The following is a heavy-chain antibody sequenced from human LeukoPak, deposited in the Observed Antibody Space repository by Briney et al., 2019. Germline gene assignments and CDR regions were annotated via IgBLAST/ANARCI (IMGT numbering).Heavy chain of an antibody. CDR1: GFTFSSYA. V-gene: IGHV3-23*01. Sequence: PGGSLRLSGAASGFTFSSYAMSWVRQAPGKGLEWVSAISGSGGSTYYADSVKGRFTISRDNSKNTLYLQMNSLRAEDTAVYYCAKKDGDYPRYYYYYYGMDVWGKGTTVTVSS. CDR2: ISGSGGST. D-gene: IGHD4-17*01. J-gene: IGHJ6*04. CDR3: AKKDGDYPRYYYYYYGMDV.